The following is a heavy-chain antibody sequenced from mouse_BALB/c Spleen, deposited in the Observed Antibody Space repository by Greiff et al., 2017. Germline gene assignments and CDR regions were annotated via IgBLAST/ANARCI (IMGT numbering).Heavy chain of an antibody. Sequence: DVMLVESGGGLVQPGGSRKLSCAASGFTFSSFGMHWVRQAPEKGLEWVAYISSGSSPSYYADTVKGRSTFSRDNPKNTLFLQMTSLRSEDTAMYYCARRDYGSSYEGAMDYWGQGTSVTVSA. J-gene: IGHJ4*01. V-gene: IGHV5-17*02. D-gene: IGHD1-1*01. CDR3: ARRDYGSSYEGAMDY. CDR1: GFTFSSFG. CDR2: ISSGSSPS.